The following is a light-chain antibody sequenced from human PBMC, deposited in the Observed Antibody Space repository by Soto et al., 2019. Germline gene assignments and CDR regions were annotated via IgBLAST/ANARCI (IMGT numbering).Light chain of an antibody. J-gene: IGKJ1*01. CDR2: GAS. CDR3: QQYGTSRT. Sequence: GERATLSCRASHSVNTNYLAWYQQKPGQAPRLLIYGASSGATGIPDRFSGSGSGTDFTLTITRLEPEDFAVYYCQQYGTSRTFGQGTRVDIK. CDR1: HSVNTNY. V-gene: IGKV3-20*01.